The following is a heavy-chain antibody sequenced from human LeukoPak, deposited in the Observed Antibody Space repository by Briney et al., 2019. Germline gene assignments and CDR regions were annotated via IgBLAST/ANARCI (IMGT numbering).Heavy chain of an antibody. D-gene: IGHD6-19*01. CDR3: AKDPFGGLVRVYYFDY. V-gene: IGHV3-23*01. CDR2: ISGSGGST. Sequence: PGGSLRLSCAASGFTFSSYAMSWVRQAPGKGLELVSAISGSGGSTYYADSVKGRFTISRDNSKNTLYLQMNSLRAEDTAVYYCAKDPFGGLVRVYYFDYWGQGTLVTVSS. CDR1: GFTFSSYA. J-gene: IGHJ4*02.